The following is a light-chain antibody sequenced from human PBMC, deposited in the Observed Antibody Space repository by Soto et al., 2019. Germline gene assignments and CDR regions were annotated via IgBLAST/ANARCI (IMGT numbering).Light chain of an antibody. CDR3: NSYTTNSNRV. CDR2: EVT. CDR1: STDVGAYNY. V-gene: IGLV2-14*01. J-gene: IGLJ1*01. Sequence: QSALTQPASVSGSPGQSITISCTGTSTDVGAYNYVSWYQHHPGNAPKLMIYEVTNRPSGVSNRFSGSKSGNTASLTISGLQAEDEADYYCNSYTTNSNRVVGTGTKVTVL.